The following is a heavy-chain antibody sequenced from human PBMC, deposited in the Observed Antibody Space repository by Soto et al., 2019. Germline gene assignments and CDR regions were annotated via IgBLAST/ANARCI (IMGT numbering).Heavy chain of an antibody. V-gene: IGHV4-39*01. CDR2: IYYRGNA. Sequence: HLQLQESGPGLVKPSETLSLMCSVSDDSINSDKFYWGWIRQPPGKGLEWIGSIYYRGNAYYNPSLQTRVTISLDKSKSQFSLKLNSVTAADSAVYFCARLEGPATISYYFDFWGPGALVTVSS. CDR1: DDSINSDKFY. J-gene: IGHJ4*02. CDR3: ARLEGPATISYYFDF. D-gene: IGHD3-3*01.